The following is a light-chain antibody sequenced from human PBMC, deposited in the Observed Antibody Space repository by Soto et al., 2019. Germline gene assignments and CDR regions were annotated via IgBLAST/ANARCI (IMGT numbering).Light chain of an antibody. J-gene: IGKJ2*01. Sequence: EIVMTQSPATLSVSPGERATLSCRASQSVSSNLAWYQQKPGQAPRLLIYGASTRATGIPARFSGSGSGTEFTLTISSLQSEDFAVYYCQQYNNWPWYTFGQGTKQQIK. CDR2: GAS. CDR3: QQYNNWPWYT. CDR1: QSVSSN. V-gene: IGKV3-15*01.